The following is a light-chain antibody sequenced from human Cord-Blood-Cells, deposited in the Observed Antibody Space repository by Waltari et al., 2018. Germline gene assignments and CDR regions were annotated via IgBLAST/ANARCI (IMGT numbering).Light chain of an antibody. CDR2: YVS. V-gene: IGLV3-21*04. CDR3: QVWDSSSDHYV. CDR1: NIGSKR. Sequence: SYVLTQPPSVSVAPGKTARITCGGTNIGSKRVHWYQQKPGQAPVLVIYYVSDRPSGIPERFSGSNSGNTATLTISRVEAGDEADYYCQVWDSSSDHYVFGTGTKVTVL. J-gene: IGLJ1*01.